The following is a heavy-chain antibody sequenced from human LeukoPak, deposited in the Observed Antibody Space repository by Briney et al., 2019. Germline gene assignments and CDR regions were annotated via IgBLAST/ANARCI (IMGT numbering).Heavy chain of an antibody. CDR1: GFTFSSYG. Sequence: PGGTLRLSCAASGFTFSSYGMSWVRQAPGKGLEWVSAISGSGGSTYYADSVKGRFTISRDNSKNTLYLQMNSLRAEDTAVYYCASAPHWGITMIPRYWGQGTLVTVSS. CDR3: ASAPHWGITMIPRY. CDR2: ISGSGGST. V-gene: IGHV3-23*01. J-gene: IGHJ4*02. D-gene: IGHD3-22*01.